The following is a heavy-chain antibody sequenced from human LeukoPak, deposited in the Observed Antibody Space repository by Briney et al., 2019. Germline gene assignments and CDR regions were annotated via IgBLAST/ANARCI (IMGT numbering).Heavy chain of an antibody. D-gene: IGHD3-16*01. CDR2: ISGTGGRT. CDR3: AKGLHGGVGYGVDV. Sequence: PGGSLRLSWTASGFTFSNYAMTRVRQAPGKGLEWVSSISGTGGRTYSADSVKGRFTISRDNSKNTLYLQMKNLRVEHTAVYYCAKGLHGGVGYGVDVWGQGTTVSVSS. V-gene: IGHV3-23*01. CDR1: GFTFSNYA. J-gene: IGHJ6*02.